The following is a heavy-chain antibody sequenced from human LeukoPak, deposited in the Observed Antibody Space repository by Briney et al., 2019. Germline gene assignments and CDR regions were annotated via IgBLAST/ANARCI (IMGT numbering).Heavy chain of an antibody. V-gene: IGHV3-11*01. D-gene: IGHD2-2*01. Sequence: GGTLRLSCAASGFTFSDYYMSWIRQAPGKGLEWVSYISSSGSTIYYADSVKGRFTISRDNANNSLYLQMNSLRAEDTAVYYCARAVCSSTSCPQEYNWFDPWGQGTLVTVSS. CDR2: ISSSGSTI. CDR3: ARAVCSSTSCPQEYNWFDP. J-gene: IGHJ5*02. CDR1: GFTFSDYY.